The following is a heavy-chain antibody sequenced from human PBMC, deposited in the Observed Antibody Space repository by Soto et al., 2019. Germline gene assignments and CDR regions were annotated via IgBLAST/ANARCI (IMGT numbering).Heavy chain of an antibody. CDR1: CGSFSGYY. CDR2: IYHLGNT. D-gene: IGHD3-22*01. Sequence: SETLSLTCAVYCGSFSGYYWCWIRQPPGKGLEWIGSIYHLGNTYYNSSLGSRVVISVDKSKNQFSLKLSSVTAADTAVYYCAGLYPYESSGYHLNYWGQGTQVTVSS. V-gene: IGHV4-34*01. CDR3: AGLYPYESSGYHLNY. J-gene: IGHJ4*02.